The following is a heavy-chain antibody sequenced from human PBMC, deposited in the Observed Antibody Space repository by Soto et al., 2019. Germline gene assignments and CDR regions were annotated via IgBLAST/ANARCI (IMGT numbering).Heavy chain of an antibody. CDR1: GFTFSSYW. CDR3: ASIFDYGDYFDY. V-gene: IGHV3-74*01. J-gene: IGHJ4*02. CDR2: INSDESST. D-gene: IGHD4-17*01. Sequence: GGSLRLSCAASGFTFSSYWMHWVRQAPGKGLVWVSRINSDESSTSYADSVKGRFTISRDNAKNTLYLQMNSLRAEDTAVYYCASIFDYGDYFDYWGQGTLVTVSS.